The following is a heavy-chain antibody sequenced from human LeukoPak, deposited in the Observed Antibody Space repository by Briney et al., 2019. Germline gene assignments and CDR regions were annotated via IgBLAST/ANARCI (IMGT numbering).Heavy chain of an antibody. CDR2: IYYTGST. CDR3: ARYDCDFRSPYPYRCFDP. CDR1: GDSITSYY. J-gene: IGHJ5*02. D-gene: IGHD3-3*01. Sequence: SETLSLTCSVSGDSITSYYWSWIRQAPGKGLEWIGYIYYTGSTNYNPSLKSQVTMSVDTSKNQISLKLNSVTAADTAVYYCARYDCDFRSPYPYRCFDPWGPGTLVTVSS. V-gene: IGHV4-59*01.